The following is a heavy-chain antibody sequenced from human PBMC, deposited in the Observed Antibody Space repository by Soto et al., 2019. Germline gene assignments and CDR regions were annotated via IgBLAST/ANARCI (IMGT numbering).Heavy chain of an antibody. CDR2: ISAYNGNT. D-gene: IGHD2-15*01. Sequence: ASVKVSCKASGYTFTSYGISWVRQAPGQGLEWMGWISAYNGNTNYAQKLQGRVTMTTDSSTSTAYMELRSVRSDDTAVYYCAREHIGVVVAARTPSAVRSKNDAFDIWGQGTMVTVSS. CDR1: GYTFTSYG. J-gene: IGHJ3*02. V-gene: IGHV1-18*01. CDR3: AREHIGVVVAARTPSAVRSKNDAFDI.